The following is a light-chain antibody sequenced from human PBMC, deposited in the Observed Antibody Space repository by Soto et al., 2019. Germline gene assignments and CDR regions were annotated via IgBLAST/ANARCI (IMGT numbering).Light chain of an antibody. Sequence: DIQMTQSPSSLSASVGDRVTITCQASQGISNYLNWYQQKPGKAPKLLIYAASNLETGVPSRFSGSGSGTDFTFPISSLQPEDIATYYCQQYDNLPMFTFGQGTKLEIK. CDR3: QQYDNLPMFT. CDR2: AAS. V-gene: IGKV1-33*01. J-gene: IGKJ2*01. CDR1: QGISNY.